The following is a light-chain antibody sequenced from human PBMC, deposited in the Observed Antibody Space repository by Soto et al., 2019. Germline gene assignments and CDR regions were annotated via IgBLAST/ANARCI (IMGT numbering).Light chain of an antibody. CDR1: QSVSSSY. J-gene: IGKJ5*01. CDR3: RLRRNWPIP. Sequence: DIVRTSCSGNLSGSVEAGAAQSRGASQSVSSSYLAWYQQKPGQAHRLLIYDAYNRATGMLGSFSGTGSGPDFTLTIRSLEPEEFAVYYSRLRRNWPIPFGQGTRLEIK. CDR2: DAY. V-gene: IGKV3D-20*02.